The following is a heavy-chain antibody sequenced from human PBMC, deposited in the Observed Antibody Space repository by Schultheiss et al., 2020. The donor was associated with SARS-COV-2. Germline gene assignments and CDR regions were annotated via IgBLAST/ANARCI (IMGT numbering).Heavy chain of an antibody. V-gene: IGHV3-30-3*01. CDR2: ISYDGSNK. Sequence: GGSLRLSCAASGFTFSSYAMHWVRQAPGKGLEWVAVISYDGSNKYYADSVKGRFTISRDNSKNTLYLQMNSLRAEDTAVYYCARIGDYGGIDYWGQGTLVTVSS. D-gene: IGHD4-23*01. CDR3: ARIGDYGGIDY. CDR1: GFTFSSYA. J-gene: IGHJ4*02.